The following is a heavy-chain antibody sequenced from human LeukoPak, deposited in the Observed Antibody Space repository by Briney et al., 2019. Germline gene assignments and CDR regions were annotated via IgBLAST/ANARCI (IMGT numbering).Heavy chain of an antibody. CDR1: GFTFSSYG. CDR3: ANWDASHSSGWYDY. Sequence: GGSLRLSCAASGFTFSSYGMHWVRQAPGKGLEWVSHISSVGGNIYYADSVKGRFTISRDNSKSTLYLQMNSLRAEDTAVYYCANWDASHSSGWYDYRGQGTLVTVSS. D-gene: IGHD6-19*01. V-gene: IGHV3-NL1*01. J-gene: IGHJ4*02. CDR2: ISSVGGNI.